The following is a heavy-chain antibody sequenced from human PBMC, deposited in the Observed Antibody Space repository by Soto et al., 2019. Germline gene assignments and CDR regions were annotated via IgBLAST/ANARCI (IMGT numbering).Heavy chain of an antibody. V-gene: IGHV1-69*02. CDR1: GGTFSTYS. Sequence: QVQLVQSGAEVKKPGSSVKVSCKDSGGTFSTYSMFWVRQAPGQGLEWMGRIIPMLGVRNYAQRFEDRVTNTADKSTATVHMDLSSLRSEDTALYYCTIGSWSGEVFDIWGQGTMVTVSS. CDR3: TIGSWSGEVFDI. D-gene: IGHD2-21*01. J-gene: IGHJ3*02. CDR2: IIPMLGVR.